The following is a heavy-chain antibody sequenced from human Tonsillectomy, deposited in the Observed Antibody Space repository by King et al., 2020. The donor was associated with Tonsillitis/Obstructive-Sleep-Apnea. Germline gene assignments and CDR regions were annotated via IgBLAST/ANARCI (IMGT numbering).Heavy chain of an antibody. CDR3: ARDQSESAYSNYPIDY. V-gene: IGHV1-46*01. D-gene: IGHD4-11*01. Sequence: QLVQSGAEVKKPGASVKVSCKASGYTFTSYYMHWVRQAPGQGLEWMGIINPSGGSTSYAQKFQGRVTMTRDTSTSTVYMELSSLRSEDTAVYYCARDQSESAYSNYPIDYWGQGTLVTVSS. CDR1: GYTFTSYY. J-gene: IGHJ4*02. CDR2: INPSGGST.